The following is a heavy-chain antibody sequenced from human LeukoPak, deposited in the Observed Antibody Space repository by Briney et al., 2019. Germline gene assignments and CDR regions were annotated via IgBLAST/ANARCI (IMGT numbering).Heavy chain of an antibody. Sequence: GESLKISCKGSGYSFTSYWIGWVRQMPGKGLEWMGIIYPGDSDTRYSPSFQGQVTISADKSISTAYLQWSSLKASDTAMYYCAXRXXXXXDXXXXAFDIWXQGTMVTV. J-gene: IGHJ3*02. CDR1: GYSFTSYW. V-gene: IGHV5-51*01. CDR3: AXRXXXXXDXXXXAFDI. CDR2: IYPGDSDT. D-gene: IGHD3-22*01.